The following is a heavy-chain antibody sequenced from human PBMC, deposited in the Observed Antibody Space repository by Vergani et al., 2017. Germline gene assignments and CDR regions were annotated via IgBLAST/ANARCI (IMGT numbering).Heavy chain of an antibody. Sequence: QVQLVQSGAEVKKPGSSVKVSCKASGGTFSSYAISWVRQAPGQGLEWMGGIIPIFGTANYAQKFQGRVTITADESTSTAYMELSSVRSEDTAVYYCARAGYCSSTSCYTDYYYGMDVWGQGTTVTVSS. V-gene: IGHV1-69*12. CDR2: IIPIFGTA. CDR1: GGTFSSYA. D-gene: IGHD2-2*02. J-gene: IGHJ6*02. CDR3: ARAGYCSSTSCYTDYYYGMDV.